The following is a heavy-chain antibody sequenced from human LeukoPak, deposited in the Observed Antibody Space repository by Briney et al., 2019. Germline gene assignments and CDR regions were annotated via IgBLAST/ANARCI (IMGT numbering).Heavy chain of an antibody. CDR3: ARGWLQFDY. J-gene: IGHJ4*02. V-gene: IGHV3-11*01. D-gene: IGHD5-24*01. Sequence: GGSLRLSCAASGFTFSDYYMSWIRQVPGKGLEWVSYIGRSGTTIHYADSVKGRFTISWDNAKKSLYLQMNSLRAEDTAVYYCARGWLQFDYRGQGTLVTVSS. CDR2: IGRSGTTI. CDR1: GFTFSDYY.